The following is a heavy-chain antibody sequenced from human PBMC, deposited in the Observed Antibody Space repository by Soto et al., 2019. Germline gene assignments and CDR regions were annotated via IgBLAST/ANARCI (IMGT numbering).Heavy chain of an antibody. CDR3: ARGGKLRYFDWWPYCYYGMDV. J-gene: IGHJ6*02. V-gene: IGHV1-69*02. CDR1: GGTFSSYT. D-gene: IGHD3-9*01. Sequence: SVKVSCKASGGTFSSYTISWVRQAPGQGLEWMGRIIPILGIANYAQKFQGRVTITADKSTSTAYMELSSLRSEDTAVYYCARGGKLRYFDWWPYCYYGMDVWGQGTTVTVSS. CDR2: IIPILGIA.